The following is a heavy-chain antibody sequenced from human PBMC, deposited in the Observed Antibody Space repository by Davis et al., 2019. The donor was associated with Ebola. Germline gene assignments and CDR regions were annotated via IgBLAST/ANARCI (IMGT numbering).Heavy chain of an antibody. V-gene: IGHV1-69*13. CDR2: IIPIFGTA. D-gene: IGHD2-21*01. CDR1: GGTFSSYA. Sequence: SVKVSCKASGGTFSSYAISWVRQAPGQGLEWMGGIIPIFGTANYAQKFQGRVTITADESTSTAYMELSSLRSEDTAVYYCAREGRYSFYGWFDPWGQGTLVTVSS. CDR3: AREGRYSFYGWFDP. J-gene: IGHJ5*02.